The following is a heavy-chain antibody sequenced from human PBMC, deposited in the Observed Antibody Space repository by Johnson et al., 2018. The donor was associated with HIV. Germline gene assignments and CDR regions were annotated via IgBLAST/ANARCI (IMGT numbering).Heavy chain of an antibody. CDR1: GFTFSSYA. Sequence: MQLVESGEGVVQPGRSLRLSCAASGFTFSSYAMHWVRQAPGKGLEWVAVISYDGSNKYYADSVKGRFTISRDNSKNTLYLQMNSLRAEDTAVFYCARDRGYLDAFEIWGQGTMVTVSS. CDR3: ARDRGYLDAFEI. D-gene: IGHD1-26*01. J-gene: IGHJ3*02. CDR2: ISYDGSNK. V-gene: IGHV3-30-3*01.